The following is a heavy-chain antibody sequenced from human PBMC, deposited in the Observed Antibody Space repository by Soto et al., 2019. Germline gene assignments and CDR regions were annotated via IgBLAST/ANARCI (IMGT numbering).Heavy chain of an antibody. Sequence: WVLKNQRKGLEWVSSVSGSGGNTYYADSVRGRFTISRDNSKNPLYLQMNSLRAADTALYFCAKDPQAHTYHGLDYWGQGPLLTVYS. J-gene: IGHJ4*02. CDR2: VSGSGGNT. CDR3: AKDPQAHTYHGLDY. D-gene: IGHD3-16*01. V-gene: IGHV3-23*01.